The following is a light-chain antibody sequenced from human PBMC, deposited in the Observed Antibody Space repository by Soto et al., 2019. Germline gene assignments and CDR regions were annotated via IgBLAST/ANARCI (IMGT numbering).Light chain of an antibody. Sequence: EIVMTQSPATLSESPGERATLSCRASQSVSSNLAWYQQKPGQAPRLLIYDSSTRATGIPARFSGSGSGTEFTLTISSLQSEDFAIYYCQQYNNWPETFGQGTKVEIK. J-gene: IGKJ1*01. CDR3: QQYNNWPET. CDR1: QSVSSN. CDR2: DSS. V-gene: IGKV3-15*01.